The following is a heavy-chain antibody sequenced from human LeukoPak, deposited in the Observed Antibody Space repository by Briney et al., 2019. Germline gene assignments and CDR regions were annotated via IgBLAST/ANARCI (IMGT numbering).Heavy chain of an antibody. CDR3: ARAEEPYHWFDP. Sequence: SQTLSLTCTVSGGSISSGGYYWSWIRQHPGKGLEWIGYIYYSGSTYYNPSLKSRVTISVDTSKNQFSLKLSSVTAADTAVYYCARAEEPYHWFDPWGQGTLVTVSS. CDR2: IYYSGST. CDR1: GGSISSGGYY. D-gene: IGHD1-14*01. J-gene: IGHJ5*02. V-gene: IGHV4-31*03.